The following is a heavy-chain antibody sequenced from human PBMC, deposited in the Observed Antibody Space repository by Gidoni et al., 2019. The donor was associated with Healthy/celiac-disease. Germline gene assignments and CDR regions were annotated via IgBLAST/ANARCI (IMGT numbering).Heavy chain of an antibody. J-gene: IGHJ4*02. CDR2: INAGNGNT. V-gene: IGHV1-3*01. D-gene: IGHD6-13*01. Sequence: QVQLVQSGAEVKKPGASVKVYGKASGYTFTSYARHWVRQAPGQRLEWMGWINAGNGNTKYSQKFQGRVTITRDTSASTAYMELSSLRSEDTAVYYCASLSIAAAGTSHFDYWGQGTLVTVSS. CDR1: GYTFTSYA. CDR3: ASLSIAAAGTSHFDY.